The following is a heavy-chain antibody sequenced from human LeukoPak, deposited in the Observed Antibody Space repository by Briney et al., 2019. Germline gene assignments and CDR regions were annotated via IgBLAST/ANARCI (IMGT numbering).Heavy chain of an antibody. J-gene: IGHJ6*02. CDR3: ARKAGPDYGMDV. CDR2: IKSDGSDT. CDR1: GFTFSSYW. Sequence: PGGSLRPSCVASGFTFSSYWMHWVRQVPGKGLMWVSRIKSDGSDTIYADSVKGRFTISIDNAKSTLYLQMIRLRAEDSAVYYCARKAGPDYGMDVWGQGTTVTVSS. D-gene: IGHD6-19*01. V-gene: IGHV3-74*01.